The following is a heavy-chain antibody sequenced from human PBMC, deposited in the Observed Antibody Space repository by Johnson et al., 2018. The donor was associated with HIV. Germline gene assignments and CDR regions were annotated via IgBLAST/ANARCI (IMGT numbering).Heavy chain of an antibody. D-gene: IGHD5-18*01. Sequence: QVHLVESGGGVVQPGRSLRLSCAASGFTFSSYGIHWVRQAPGKGLDWVAVVWYDGSNEYYADSVKGRFTISRDNSKNTLYLQMNSLRAEDTAIYYCARGQLWLLDDALDIWGQGTMVTVSS. CDR1: GFTFSSYG. CDR3: ARGQLWLLDDALDI. J-gene: IGHJ3*02. CDR2: VWYDGSNE. V-gene: IGHV3-33*01.